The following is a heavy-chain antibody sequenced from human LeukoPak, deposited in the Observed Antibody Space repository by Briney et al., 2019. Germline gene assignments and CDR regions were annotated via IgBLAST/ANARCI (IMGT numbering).Heavy chain of an antibody. CDR1: GFTFSSYA. V-gene: IGHV3-23*01. D-gene: IGHD6-13*01. CDR2: ISGSGGST. J-gene: IGHJ4*02. Sequence: GGSLRLSCAASGFTFSSYAMSWVRQAPGKGLEWVSAISGSGGSTYHADSVKGRFTISRDNSKNTLYLQMNSLRAEDTAVYYCAKALTHSSSWYYFDYWGQGTLVTVSS. CDR3: AKALTHSSSWYYFDY.